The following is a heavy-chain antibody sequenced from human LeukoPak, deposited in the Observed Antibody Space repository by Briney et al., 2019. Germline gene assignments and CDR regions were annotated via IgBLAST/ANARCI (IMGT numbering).Heavy chain of an antibody. CDR1: GFTFSSYS. CDR3: ARASPLALGYCSSTSCYGFDY. Sequence: KAGGSLRLSCAASGFTFSSYSMNWVRQAPGKGLEWVSSISSSSSYIYYADSVKGRFTISRDNAKNSLYLQMNSPRAEDTAVYYCARASPLALGYCSSTSCYGFDYWGQGTLVTVSS. V-gene: IGHV3-21*01. CDR2: ISSSSSYI. J-gene: IGHJ4*02. D-gene: IGHD2-2*01.